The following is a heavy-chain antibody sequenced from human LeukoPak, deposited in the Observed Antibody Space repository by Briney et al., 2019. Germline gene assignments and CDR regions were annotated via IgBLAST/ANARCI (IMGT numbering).Heavy chain of an antibody. CDR1: GGTFSSYA. V-gene: IGHV1-69*04. CDR2: IIPILGIA. Sequence: ASVKVSCKASGGTFSSYAISWVRQAPGQGLEWMGRIIPILGIANYAQKFQGRVTITADKSTSTAYMELSSLRSEDTAVYYCARERRVRYYFGYWGQGTLVTVSS. CDR3: ARERRVRYYFGY. J-gene: IGHJ4*02.